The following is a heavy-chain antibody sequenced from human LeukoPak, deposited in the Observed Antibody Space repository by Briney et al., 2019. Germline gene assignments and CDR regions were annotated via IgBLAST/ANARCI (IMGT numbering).Heavy chain of an antibody. CDR2: IYYSGST. Sequence: SETLSLTCTVSGGSISSYHWSWIRQPPGKGLEWIGDIYYSGSTNYNPSLKSRVTISLDTSKDQFSLKLSSVTAADTAVYYCARDEVRFPRVFQHWGQGTLVTVSS. V-gene: IGHV4-59*01. J-gene: IGHJ1*01. CDR3: ARDEVRFPRVFQH. D-gene: IGHD3-10*01. CDR1: GGSISSYH.